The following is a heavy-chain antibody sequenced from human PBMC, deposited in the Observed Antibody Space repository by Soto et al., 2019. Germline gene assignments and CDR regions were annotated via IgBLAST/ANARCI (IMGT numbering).Heavy chain of an antibody. D-gene: IGHD6-19*01. Sequence: SETLSLTCAVSGGSISSSNWWSWVRQPPGKGLEWIGEIYHGGSTEYNPSLKSRVTISVDKSKNQFSLKLTSVTAADTAMYFCARERIAVADAADFECWGQGTLVTVSA. CDR3: ARERIAVADAADFEC. CDR2: IYHGGST. J-gene: IGHJ4*02. V-gene: IGHV4-4*02. CDR1: GGSISSSNW.